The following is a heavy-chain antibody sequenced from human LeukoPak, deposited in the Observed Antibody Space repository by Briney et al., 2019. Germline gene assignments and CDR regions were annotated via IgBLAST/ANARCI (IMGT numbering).Heavy chain of an antibody. Sequence: PGGSLRLSCAASGFTFSGYYMSWIRQAPGKGLEWVSYISSSGSTIYYADSVKGRFTISSDNAKNSLYLQMNGLRAEDTAVYYCARARGTAMVTGWCDPWGQGTLVTVTS. V-gene: IGHV3-11*01. J-gene: IGHJ5*02. CDR1: GFTFSGYY. D-gene: IGHD5-18*01. CDR3: ARARGTAMVTGWCDP. CDR2: ISSSGSTI.